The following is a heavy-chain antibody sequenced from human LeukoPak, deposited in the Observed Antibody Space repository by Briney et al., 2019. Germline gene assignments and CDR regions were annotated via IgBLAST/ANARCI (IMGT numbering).Heavy chain of an antibody. CDR1: GFDFGAFG. CDR3: ARRSFEGFDY. CDR2: SADGSATK. Sequence: GGSLRLSCVVSGFDFGAFGMNWVRQVPGKGLEWISYSADGSATKYYADSVKGRFIISRDNAKKSLYLRMNSLRAEDTAVYYCARRSFEGFDYWGQGTLVTVSS. J-gene: IGHJ4*02. D-gene: IGHD3-16*01. V-gene: IGHV3-48*04.